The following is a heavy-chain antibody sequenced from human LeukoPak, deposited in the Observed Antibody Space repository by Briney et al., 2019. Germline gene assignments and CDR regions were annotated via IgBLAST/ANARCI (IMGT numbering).Heavy chain of an antibody. V-gene: IGHV4-39*01. Sequence: PSETLSLTCTVSGGSISSSSYYWGWIRQPPGKGLEWIGSIYYSGSTYYNPSLKSRVTISVDTSKTQFSLKLSSVTAADTAVYYCARHVSAGYYYYYYMDVWGKGTTVTVSS. D-gene: IGHD6-13*01. J-gene: IGHJ6*03. CDR2: IYYSGST. CDR3: ARHVSAGYYYYYYMDV. CDR1: GGSISSSSYY.